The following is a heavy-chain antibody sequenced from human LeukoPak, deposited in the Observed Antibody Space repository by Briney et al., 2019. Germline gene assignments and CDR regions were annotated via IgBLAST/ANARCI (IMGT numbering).Heavy chain of an antibody. CDR3: ATHDYGDYRHGY. D-gene: IGHD4-17*01. J-gene: IGHJ4*02. CDR2: ISSSGGST. Sequence: GGSLRLSCAASGFTFSSYAMSCVRQAPGKGREWVSLISSSGGSTYYADSVKGRFTNSRDNSKNTVHLQMNSLRAEDTAVYYCATHDYGDYRHGYWGQGVLVTVSS. CDR1: GFTFSSYA. V-gene: IGHV3-23*01.